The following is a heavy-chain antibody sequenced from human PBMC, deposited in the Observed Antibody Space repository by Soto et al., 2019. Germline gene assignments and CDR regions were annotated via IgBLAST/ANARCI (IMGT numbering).Heavy chain of an antibody. V-gene: IGHV1-2*04. Sequence: QVQLVQSGAEVKKPGASVKVSCKASGYTFTGYYIHWVRQAPGQGPEWMGRINPNSGDTIHAQKFQGWATLTRDTSISTGYMELSRLTSDDTAVYYCAREGYNSANNWFDPWGQGTLVIVSS. J-gene: IGHJ5*02. D-gene: IGHD1-26*01. CDR1: GYTFTGYY. CDR2: INPNSGDT. CDR3: AREGYNSANNWFDP.